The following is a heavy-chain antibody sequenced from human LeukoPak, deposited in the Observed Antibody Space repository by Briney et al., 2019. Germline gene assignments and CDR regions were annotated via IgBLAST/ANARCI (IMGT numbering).Heavy chain of an antibody. D-gene: IGHD3-10*01. J-gene: IGHJ6*02. V-gene: IGHV4-39*01. CDR1: GGSIRSSYYY. CDR2: IYDSGST. CDR3: ARGHYYGSGSYFSSYYYGMDV. Sequence: SETLSLTCTVSGGSIRSSYYYWGWIRQPPGKGLEWIGSIYDSGSTYYNPSLKSRVTISVDTSKNQFSLKLNSVTAADTAVYYCARGHYYGSGSYFSSYYYGMDVWGQGTTVTVSS.